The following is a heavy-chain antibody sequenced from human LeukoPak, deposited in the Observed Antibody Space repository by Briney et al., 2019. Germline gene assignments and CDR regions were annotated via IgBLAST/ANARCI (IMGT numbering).Heavy chain of an antibody. CDR3: ARDASDFWNNYDY. CDR2: ISSSSSYI. V-gene: IGHV3-21*01. Sequence: GGSLRLSCAASGFTFSSYSVNWVRQAPGKGLEWVSSISSSSSYIYYADSVKGRFTISRDNAKNSLYLQMNSLRAEDTAVYYCARDASDFWNNYDYWGQGTLVTVSS. J-gene: IGHJ4*02. CDR1: GFTFSSYS. D-gene: IGHD3-3*01.